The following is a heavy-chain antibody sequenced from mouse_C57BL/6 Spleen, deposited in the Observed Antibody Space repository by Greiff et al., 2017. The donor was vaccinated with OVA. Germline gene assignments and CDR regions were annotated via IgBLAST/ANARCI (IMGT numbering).Heavy chain of an antibody. CDR1: GFNIKDDY. CDR3: TGAAQAPAWFAY. CDR2: IDPENGDT. V-gene: IGHV14-4*01. J-gene: IGHJ3*01. D-gene: IGHD3-2*02. Sequence: EVKVVESGAELVRPGASVKLSCTASGFNIKDDYMHWVKQRPEQGLEWIGWIDPENGDTEYASKFQGKATITADTSSNTAYLQLSSLKSEDTAVYYCTGAAQAPAWFAYWGQGTLVTVSA.